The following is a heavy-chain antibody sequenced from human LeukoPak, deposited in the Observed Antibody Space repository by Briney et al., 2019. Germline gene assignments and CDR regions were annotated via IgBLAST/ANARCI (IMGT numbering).Heavy chain of an antibody. CDR3: ARRSSRRGYSGYESWFDP. CDR2: IYYSGST. V-gene: IGHV4-39*01. J-gene: IGHJ5*02. D-gene: IGHD5-12*01. Sequence: SETLSLTCTVSGGSISSSSYYWGWIRQPPGKGLEWIGSIYYSGSTYYNPSLKSRVTISVDTSKNQFSLKLSSVTAADTAVYYCARRSSRRGYSGYESWFDPWGQGTLVTVSS. CDR1: GGSISSSSYY.